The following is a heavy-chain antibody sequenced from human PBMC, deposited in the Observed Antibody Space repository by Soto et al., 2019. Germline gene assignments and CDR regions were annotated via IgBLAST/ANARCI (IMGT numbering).Heavy chain of an antibody. Sequence: GGSLRLSCVASGFSFSNYNMNWVRQAPGKGLDGVSYITDSSDTVHYADSVRGRFTISRDNAESSLYLQMNSLRDEDTAVYFCARDFGHGYYLDYWGRGTLVTVSS. J-gene: IGHJ4*02. D-gene: IGHD3-3*01. V-gene: IGHV3-48*02. CDR2: ITDSSDTV. CDR3: ARDFGHGYYLDY. CDR1: GFSFSNYN.